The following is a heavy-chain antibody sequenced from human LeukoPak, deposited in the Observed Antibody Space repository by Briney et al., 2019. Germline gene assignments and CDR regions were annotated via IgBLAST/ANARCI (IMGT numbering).Heavy chain of an antibody. J-gene: IGHJ4*02. CDR3: ARAGGYCGRISCPYYFDY. CDR2: ISAYNGDS. D-gene: IGHD2-15*01. CDR1: GYTFSSYG. Sequence: ASVKVSCKASGYTFSSYGVIWVRQAPGQGLEWMGWISAYNGDSNYAQNLQGRVTMTRNTSISTAYMELSSLRSEDTAVYYCARAGGYCGRISCPYYFDYWGQGSLVAVSS. V-gene: IGHV1-18*01.